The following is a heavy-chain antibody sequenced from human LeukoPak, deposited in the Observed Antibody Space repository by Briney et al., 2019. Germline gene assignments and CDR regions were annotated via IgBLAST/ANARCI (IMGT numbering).Heavy chain of an antibody. Sequence: GRSLRLSCAASGFTFSSFDMHWVRQPTGQGLEWVSTIGTASDTYYPGSVEGRFTLSRDNAKNSLYLQMNSLTAGDTAVYYCARGPPRGKYYYMDVWGKGPTVTVSS. CDR2: IGTASDT. D-gene: IGHD1-1*01. V-gene: IGHV3-13*01. CDR1: GFTFSSFD. CDR3: ARGPPRGKYYYMDV. J-gene: IGHJ6*03.